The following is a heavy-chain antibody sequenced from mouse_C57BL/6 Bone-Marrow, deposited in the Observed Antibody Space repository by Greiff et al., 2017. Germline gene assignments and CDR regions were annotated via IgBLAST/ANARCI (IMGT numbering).Heavy chain of an antibody. CDR1: GYSFTGYY. CDR3: ARSRGYYGSRGDFDY. V-gene: IGHV1-31*01. CDR2: IYPYNGVS. Sequence: EVQLQESGPELVKPGASVKISCKASGYSFTGYYMHWVKQSHGNILDWIGYIYPYNGVSSYNQKFKGKATLTVDKSSRTAYMELRSLTSEDSAVYYCARSRGYYGSRGDFDYWGQGTTLTVSS. J-gene: IGHJ2*01. D-gene: IGHD1-1*01.